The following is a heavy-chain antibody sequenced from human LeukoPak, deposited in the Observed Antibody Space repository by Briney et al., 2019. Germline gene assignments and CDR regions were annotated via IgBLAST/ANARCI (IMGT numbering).Heavy chain of an antibody. J-gene: IGHJ4*02. Sequence: PGGSLRLSCAASGFTFSTYAMGWVRQAPGKGLEWVSAISGRDSSTYSADSVKGRFTISRDDSKNTLYLQMNSLSAEDTAVYYCARVGPPSVLTMTFDFWGQGILVAVSS. CDR2: ISGRDSST. D-gene: IGHD2/OR15-2a*01. CDR3: ARVGPPSVLTMTFDF. CDR1: GFTFSTYA. V-gene: IGHV3-23*01.